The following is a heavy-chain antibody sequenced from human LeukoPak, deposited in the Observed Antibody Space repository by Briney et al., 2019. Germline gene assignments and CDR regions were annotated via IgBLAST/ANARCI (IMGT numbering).Heavy chain of an antibody. V-gene: IGHV3-23*01. Sequence: GGSLTLSCAASGFTFSNFAMSWVRQAPGKGLEWVSAISGSGGSTYYADSVKGRFTISRDDSKNTLFLQMNSLRAEDTAVYYCAKDGASVVNWFDPWGQGTLVTVSS. J-gene: IGHJ5*02. CDR3: AKDGASVVNWFDP. CDR2: ISGSGGST. CDR1: GFTFSNFA. D-gene: IGHD2-15*01.